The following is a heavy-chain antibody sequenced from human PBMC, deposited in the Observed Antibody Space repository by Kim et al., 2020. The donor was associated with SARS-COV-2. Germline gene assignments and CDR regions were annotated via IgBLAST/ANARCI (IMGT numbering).Heavy chain of an antibody. Sequence: ASVKVSCKASGYTFTSYAMNWVRQAPGQGLEWMGWINTNTGNPTYAQGFTGRFVFSLDTSVSTAYLHISSLKAEDTAVYYCARDGDSGYDWAYYFDYWGQGTLVTVSS. CDR3: ARDGDSGYDWAYYFDY. CDR2: INTNTGNP. D-gene: IGHD5-12*01. CDR1: GYTFTSYA. J-gene: IGHJ4*02. V-gene: IGHV7-4-1*02.